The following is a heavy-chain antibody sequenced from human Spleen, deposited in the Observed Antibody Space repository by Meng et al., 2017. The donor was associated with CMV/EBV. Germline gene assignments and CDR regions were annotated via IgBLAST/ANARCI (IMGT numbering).Heavy chain of an antibody. D-gene: IGHD3-10*01. V-gene: IGHV3-66*02. CDR3: ASLRYYYGSGSS. CDR2: IYSGGST. CDR1: GFTVSSNY. Sequence: GESLKISCAAPGFTVSSNYMSWVRQAPGKGLEWVSVIYSGGSTYYADSVKGRFTISRDNSKNTLYLQMNSLRAEDTAVYYCASLRYYYGSGSSWGQGTLVTVSS. J-gene: IGHJ5*02.